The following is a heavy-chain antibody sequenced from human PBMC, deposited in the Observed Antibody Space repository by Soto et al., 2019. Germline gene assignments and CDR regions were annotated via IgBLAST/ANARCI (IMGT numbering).Heavy chain of an antibody. D-gene: IGHD3-10*01. V-gene: IGHV1-2*04. CDR2: INPNSGGT. Sequence: QVQLVQSGAEVKKPGASVKVSCKASGYTFTGYYMHWVRQAPGQGLEWMGWINPNSGGTNYAQKFQGWVTMTRDTSISTAYMERGWLRSDDTAVYYCAFLWFGDSWGPRYYYGIDVWCQGTTVIVSS. J-gene: IGHJ6*02. CDR3: AFLWFGDSWGPRYYYGIDV. CDR1: GYTFTGYY.